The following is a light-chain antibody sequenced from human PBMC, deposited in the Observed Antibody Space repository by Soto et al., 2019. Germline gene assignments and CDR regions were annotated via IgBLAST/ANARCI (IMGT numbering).Light chain of an antibody. CDR3: QSYDSSLSVSYV. Sequence: QSVLTQPASVSGSPGQSISISCTGTSSDVGGYDYVSWYQQHSDRAPKLMIYEVSNRPSGFSNRFSGSKSGNTASLSISGLQAEDEADYYCQSYDSSLSVSYVFGTGTKVTVL. CDR1: SSDVGGYDY. CDR2: EVS. J-gene: IGLJ1*01. V-gene: IGLV2-14*01.